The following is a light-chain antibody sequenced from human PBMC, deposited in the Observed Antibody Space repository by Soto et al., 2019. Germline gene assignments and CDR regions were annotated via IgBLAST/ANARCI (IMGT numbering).Light chain of an antibody. Sequence: AIRMTQSPSSFSASTGDRVTITCRASQDISTYLAWYQQKAGKAPKLLIYAASTLQTGVPSRFSGSGSGTDFTLTISDLQSKDCATYYCQQYYSYPRTFGQWTKVEIK. J-gene: IGKJ1*01. CDR1: QDISTY. V-gene: IGKV1-8*01. CDR3: QQYYSYPRT. CDR2: AAS.